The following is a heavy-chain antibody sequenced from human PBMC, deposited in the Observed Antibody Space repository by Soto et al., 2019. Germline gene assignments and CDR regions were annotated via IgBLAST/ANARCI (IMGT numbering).Heavy chain of an antibody. CDR1: GVTFTRQD. J-gene: IGHJ4*02. D-gene: IGHD5-12*01. CDR3: ATNEGRDGYRFDY. V-gene: IGHV1-69*13. Sequence: ASVKVSCKASGVTFTRQDMRWVRQAPGQGLEWMGGIIPIFGTPQYAEKFQDRVTITADESTSTAYMELRSLTSEDTAVYYCATNEGRDGYRFDYWRQGTLVPVSP. CDR2: IIPIFGTP.